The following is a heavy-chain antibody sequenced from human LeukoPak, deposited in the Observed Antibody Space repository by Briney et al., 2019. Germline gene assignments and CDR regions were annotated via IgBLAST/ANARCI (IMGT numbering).Heavy chain of an antibody. CDR1: GGSISSYY. J-gene: IGHJ4*02. CDR3: ARRVISSNASFDS. CDR2: IYYSGST. V-gene: IGHV4-59*12. Sequence: SETLSLTCTVSGGSISSYYWSWIRQPPGKGLEWIGYIYYSGSTNYNPSLKSRVTISVDTSKNQFSLKLSSVTAADTAVYYCARRVISSNASFDSWGQGTLVTVSS. D-gene: IGHD2-21*01.